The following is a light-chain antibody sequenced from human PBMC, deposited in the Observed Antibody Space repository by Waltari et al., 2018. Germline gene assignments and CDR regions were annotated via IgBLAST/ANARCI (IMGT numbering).Light chain of an antibody. CDR3: QQYGSSLMYT. V-gene: IGKV3-20*01. CDR1: QSVSSSY. J-gene: IGKJ2*01. Sequence: EIVLTPSPGTLSVSPGERATLSCSASQSVSSSYLDWYQQKPGQAPSLLIYGASSRATCIPDRFSGSGSGTDFTLTISRLEPEDFAVYYCQQYGSSLMYTFGQGTKLEIK. CDR2: GAS.